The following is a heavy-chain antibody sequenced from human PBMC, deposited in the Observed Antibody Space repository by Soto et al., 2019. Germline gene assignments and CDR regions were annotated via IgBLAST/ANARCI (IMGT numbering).Heavy chain of an antibody. D-gene: IGHD2-2*01. J-gene: IGHJ4*02. Sequence: QVQLVQSGAEVKVPGASVRVSCKASGYTLTSYYMHWVRQAPGQGLEWMGLISPNGACRDNAQKFQSKINVTKDTPTNTVHRDLSSRGSDDTGIYYCAREGAPAAKMVAFWGQGPLVTVSS. V-gene: IGHV1-46*01. CDR1: GYTLTSYY. CDR2: ISPNGACR. CDR3: AREGAPAAKMVAF.